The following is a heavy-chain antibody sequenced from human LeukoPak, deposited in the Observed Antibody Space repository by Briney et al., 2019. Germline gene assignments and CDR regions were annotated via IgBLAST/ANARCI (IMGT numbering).Heavy chain of an antibody. CDR3: ARRGRGAAGTSHFDY. CDR2: IRGAGGTT. J-gene: IGHJ4*02. D-gene: IGHD6-13*01. CDR1: GFTFSSYA. V-gene: IGHV3-23*01. Sequence: GGSLRLSCAASGFTFSSYAMMWLRQAPGKGLEWVSAIRGAGGTTLYADSVKGRFTISRDNAKNSLYLQMNSLRAEDTAVYYCARRGRGAAGTSHFDYWGQGTLVTVSS.